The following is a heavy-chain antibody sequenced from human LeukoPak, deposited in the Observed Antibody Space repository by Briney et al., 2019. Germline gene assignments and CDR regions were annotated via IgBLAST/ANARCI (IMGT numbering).Heavy chain of an antibody. CDR1: GFTFSSYA. V-gene: IGHV3-23*01. D-gene: IGHD5-12*01. J-gene: IGHJ4*02. Sequence: GGSLRLSCAASGFTFSSYAMSWIRQAPGKGLEWVSAISGSGGSTYYADSVKGRFTISRDNSKNTLYLQMNSLRAEDTAVYYCAKAGIVATRVIVYYFDYWGQGTLVTVSS. CDR2: ISGSGGST. CDR3: AKAGIVATRVIVYYFDY.